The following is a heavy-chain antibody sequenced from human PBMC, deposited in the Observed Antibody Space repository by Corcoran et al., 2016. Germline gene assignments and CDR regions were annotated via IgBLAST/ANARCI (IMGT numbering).Heavy chain of an antibody. CDR2: IYPADSNT. D-gene: IGHD7-27*01. V-gene: IGHV5-51*01. CDR3: SRQESNWGSY. CDR1: GYNFTKYW. Sequence: EVQLVQSGAEVKKPGESLKISCKGSGYNFTKYWIGWVRQMPGKGLEWMGIIYPADSNTKYSPSFQGQVIISADKSISPAYLQLSNLKASDSAMYYCSRQESNWGSYWGQGTLVTVSS. J-gene: IGHJ4*02.